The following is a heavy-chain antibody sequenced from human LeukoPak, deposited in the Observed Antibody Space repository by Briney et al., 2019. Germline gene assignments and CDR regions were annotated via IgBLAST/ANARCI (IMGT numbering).Heavy chain of an antibody. V-gene: IGHV3-30*02. D-gene: IGHD6-13*01. CDR1: GFTFCSYG. CDR2: IRYDGSNK. Sequence: GGSLRLSCAASGFTFCSYGMHWVRQAPGKGLEWVAFIRYDGSNKYYADSVKGRFTISRDNSKNTLYLQMNSLRAEDTAVYYCARGPPYSSSWFGYFDYWGQGTLVTVSS. CDR3: ARGPPYSSSWFGYFDY. J-gene: IGHJ4*02.